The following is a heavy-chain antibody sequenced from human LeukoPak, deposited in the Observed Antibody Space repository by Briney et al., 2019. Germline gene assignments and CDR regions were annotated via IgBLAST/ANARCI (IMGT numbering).Heavy chain of an antibody. Sequence: PSETLSLTCTVSGGSITSHYWSWIRQPPGKGLEWIGSISYSGSTYYNPSLKSRVTISVDTSKNQFSLKLSSVTAADTAVYYCARVPAPGYDFWSGYFSGFDYWGQGTLVTVSS. J-gene: IGHJ4*02. CDR1: GGSITSHY. V-gene: IGHV4-59*08. CDR3: ARVPAPGYDFWSGYFSGFDY. CDR2: ISYSGST. D-gene: IGHD3-3*01.